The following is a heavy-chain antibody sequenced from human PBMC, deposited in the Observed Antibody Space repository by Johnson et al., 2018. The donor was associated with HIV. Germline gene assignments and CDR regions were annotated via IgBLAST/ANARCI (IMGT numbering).Heavy chain of an antibody. D-gene: IGHD5-12*01. CDR3: AVGRKDIEAADGLDNDALDM. CDR1: GFTFDDHG. V-gene: IGHV3-20*04. Sequence: VQLVESGGGVVRPGGFLRLSCAASGFTFDDHGMSWVRQAPGKGLEWISGINWNGGNRGYADSVKGQFIISRDNGKKSLYLQMNSLRAEDTALYYCAVGRKDIEAADGLDNDALDMWGQGTLVTVSS. CDR2: INWNGGNR. J-gene: IGHJ3*02.